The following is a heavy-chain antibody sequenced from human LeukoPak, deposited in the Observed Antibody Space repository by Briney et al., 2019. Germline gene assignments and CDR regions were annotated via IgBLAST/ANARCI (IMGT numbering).Heavy chain of an antibody. CDR3: ARHGEMATSDYYYYMDV. CDR1: GGSISSYY. D-gene: IGHD5-24*01. CDR2: IYTSGST. Sequence: SETLSLTCTVSGGSISSYYWSWIRQPPGRGLEWIGYIYTSGSTNYNPSLKSRVTISVDTSKNQFSLKLSSVTAADTAVYYCARHGEMATSDYYYYMDVWGKGTTVTVSS. V-gene: IGHV4-4*09. J-gene: IGHJ6*03.